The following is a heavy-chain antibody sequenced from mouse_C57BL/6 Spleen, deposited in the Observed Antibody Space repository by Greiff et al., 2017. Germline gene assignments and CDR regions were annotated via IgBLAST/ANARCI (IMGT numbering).Heavy chain of an antibody. D-gene: IGHD1-1*01. Sequence: VQLQQSGPELVKPGASVKISCKASGYSFTGYYMNWVKQSPEKSLEWIGEINPSTGGTTYNQKFKAKATLTVDKSSSTAYMQLKSLTSEDSAVYYCARDLLLRSYAMDYWGQGTSVTVSS. CDR3: ARDLLLRSYAMDY. CDR1: GYSFTGYY. CDR2: INPSTGGT. V-gene: IGHV1-42*01. J-gene: IGHJ4*01.